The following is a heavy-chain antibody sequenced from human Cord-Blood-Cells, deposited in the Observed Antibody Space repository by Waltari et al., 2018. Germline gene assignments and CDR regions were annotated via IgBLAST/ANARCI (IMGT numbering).Heavy chain of an antibody. D-gene: IGHD5-18*01. Sequence: GGTFSSYAISWVRQAPGQGLEWMGGIIPIFGTANYAQKFQGRVTITADESTSTAYMELSSLRSEDTAVYYCARGRGYSYGTGFDYWGQGTLVTVSS. J-gene: IGHJ4*02. CDR2: IIPIFGTA. CDR3: ARGRGYSYGTGFDY. CDR1: GGTFSSYA. V-gene: IGHV1-69*01.